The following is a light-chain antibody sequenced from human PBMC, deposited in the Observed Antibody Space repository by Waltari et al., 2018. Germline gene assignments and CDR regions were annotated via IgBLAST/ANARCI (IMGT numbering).Light chain of an antibody. Sequence: IVLTQPPATLSLSPRDRATLACTASQSISSQLAWYQQRPGQAPRILIYDASNRAAGIPARFSGSGSGTDFSLTISSLEPEDFVVYYCQLRGHWPMYTFGQGTKLEIK. V-gene: IGKV3-11*01. J-gene: IGKJ2*01. CDR3: QLRGHWPMYT. CDR2: DAS. CDR1: QSISSQ.